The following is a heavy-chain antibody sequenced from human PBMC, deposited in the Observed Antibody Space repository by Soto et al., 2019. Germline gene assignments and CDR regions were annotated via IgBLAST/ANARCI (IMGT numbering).Heavy chain of an antibody. D-gene: IGHD2-2*01. CDR3: ARGGYCSSSTCIFDY. CDR1: GFTFSSQS. J-gene: IGHJ4*02. Sequence: EVLLVDSGGGLVQPGGSLRLSCAASGFTFSSQSMNWVRQAPGKGLEWVSSVSSDSTYIFYADSVKGRFTISGDNAKNSLYLQMNSLRAEDTALYYCARGGYCSSSTCIFDYWGQGTLVTVSS. V-gene: IGHV3-21*01. CDR2: VSSDSTYI.